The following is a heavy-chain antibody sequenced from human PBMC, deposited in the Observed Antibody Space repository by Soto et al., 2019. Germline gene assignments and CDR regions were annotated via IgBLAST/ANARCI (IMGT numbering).Heavy chain of an antibody. J-gene: IGHJ6*02. D-gene: IGHD2-15*01. CDR2: TTYDGSDK. V-gene: IGHV3-30*18. CDR1: GFIFSNYA. Sequence: QVQLVESGGGVVQVGRSLRLSCAASGFIFSNYAMHWVRQAPGKGLEWVAVTTYDGSDKYYADSVKGRFTVSRDNSKSTLYLQMNSLRAEDTSVYYCAKRLPTGRSLYGLDVWGQGTTVTVSS. CDR3: AKRLPTGRSLYGLDV.